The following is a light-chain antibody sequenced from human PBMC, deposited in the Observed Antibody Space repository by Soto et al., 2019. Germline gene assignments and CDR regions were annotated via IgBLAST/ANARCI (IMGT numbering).Light chain of an antibody. V-gene: IGKV1-33*01. Sequence: DVQMTQSPSSLSASAGDRVTITCQASHDIGTYLNWYQHKPGKAPKLLIFDTSHLATGVPARFSGGGSDTYFTFTITNLQPEDFAVYYCQQFDSVPLTFGGGTHVEI. J-gene: IGKJ4*01. CDR3: QQFDSVPLT. CDR1: HDIGTY. CDR2: DTS.